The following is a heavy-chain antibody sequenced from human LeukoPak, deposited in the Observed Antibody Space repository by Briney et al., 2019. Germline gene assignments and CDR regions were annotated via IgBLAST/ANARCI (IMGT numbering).Heavy chain of an antibody. V-gene: IGHV1-69*05. Sequence: ASVKVSCKASGGTFSSYAISWVRQAPGQGLEWMGRIIPIFGTANYAQEFQGRVTITTDESTSTAYMELSSLRSEDTAVYYCARDRAWVYSNPIYYYYYYMDVWGKGTTVTVSS. CDR1: GGTFSSYA. CDR2: IIPIFGTA. CDR3: ARDRAWVYSNPIYYYYYYMDV. J-gene: IGHJ6*03. D-gene: IGHD6-13*01.